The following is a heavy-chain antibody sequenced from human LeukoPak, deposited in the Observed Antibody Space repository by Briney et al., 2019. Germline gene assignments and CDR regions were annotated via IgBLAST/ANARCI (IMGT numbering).Heavy chain of an antibody. Sequence: PSETLSLTCTVSGGSISGYYWSWIRQPPGKGLEWIGYIYYSGSTNYNPSLKSRVTISVDTSKNQFSLKLSSVTAADTAVYYCARLRATDAFDIWGQGTMVTVSS. CDR2: IYYSGST. V-gene: IGHV4-59*01. J-gene: IGHJ3*02. CDR3: ARLRATDAFDI. D-gene: IGHD5-12*01. CDR1: GGSISGYY.